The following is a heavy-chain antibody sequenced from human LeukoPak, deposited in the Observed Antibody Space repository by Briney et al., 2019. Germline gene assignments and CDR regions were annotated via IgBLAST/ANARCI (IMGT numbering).Heavy chain of an antibody. CDR1: GYSFTSYW. V-gene: IGHV5-10-1*01. CDR2: IDPSDSYT. Sequence: GESLKISCKGSGYSFTSYWISWVRQMPGKGLEWMGRIDPSDSYTNYSPSFQGHVTISADKSISTAYLQWSSLKASDTAMYYCASARHGDCVWDYWGQGTLVTVSS. J-gene: IGHJ4*02. D-gene: IGHD2-21*02. CDR3: ASARHGDCVWDY.